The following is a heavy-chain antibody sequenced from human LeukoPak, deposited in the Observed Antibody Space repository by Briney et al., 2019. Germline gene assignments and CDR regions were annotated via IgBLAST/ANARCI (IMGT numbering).Heavy chain of an antibody. CDR3: ARGPGYDYVWGSAPGWFDP. D-gene: IGHD3-16*01. CDR1: GGSISSYY. V-gene: IGHV4-59*01. Sequence: SETLSLTCTVSGGSISSYYWSWIRQPPGKGLEWIGYIYYSGSTNYNPSLKNRVTISVDTSKNQFSLKLSSVTAADTAVYYCARGPGYDYVWGSAPGWFDPWGQGTLVTVSS. J-gene: IGHJ5*02. CDR2: IYYSGST.